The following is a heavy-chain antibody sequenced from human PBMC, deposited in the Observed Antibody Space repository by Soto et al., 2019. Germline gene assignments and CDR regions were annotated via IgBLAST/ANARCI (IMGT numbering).Heavy chain of an antibody. CDR2: IYSNDNT. V-gene: IGHV4-39*01. CDR3: ARLNGYCVSTKCPGYYGMDV. Sequence: SETLSLTCTVAGGSGSSNSYSWGWVRQSPGKGLEWIGTIYSNDNTHYNPYLLSRVTISVDTSKNEFSLRLNSVTAADTAVYYCARLNGYCVSTKCPGYYGMDVWGQGTTVTVSS. CDR1: GGSGSSNSYS. D-gene: IGHD2-2*03. J-gene: IGHJ6*02.